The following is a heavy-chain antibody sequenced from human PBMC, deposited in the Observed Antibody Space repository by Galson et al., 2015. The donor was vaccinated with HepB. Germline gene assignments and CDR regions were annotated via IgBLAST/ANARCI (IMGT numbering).Heavy chain of an antibody. V-gene: IGHV1-69*13. CDR1: GGTFSSYA. D-gene: IGHD5-18*01. CDR3: AREYSYGGGLDAFDI. J-gene: IGHJ3*02. Sequence: SVKVSCKASGGTFSSYAISWVRQAPGQGLEWMGGIIPIFGTANYAQKFRGRVTITADESTSTAYMELSSLRSEDTAVYYCAREYSYGGGLDAFDIWGQGTMVTVSS. CDR2: IIPIFGTA.